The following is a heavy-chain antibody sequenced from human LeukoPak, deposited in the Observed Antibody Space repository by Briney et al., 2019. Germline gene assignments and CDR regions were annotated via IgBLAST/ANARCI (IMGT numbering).Heavy chain of an antibody. V-gene: IGHV3-74*01. D-gene: IGHD3-10*01. CDR2: INSDGSST. CDR1: GFTFSSYW. Sequence: GGSLRLSCAASGFTFSSYWMHWARQAPGKGLVWVSRINSDGSSTSYADSVKGRFTISRDNAKNTLYLQMNSLRAEDTAVYYCAREVWFGELSAATYYMDVWGKGTTVTVSS. J-gene: IGHJ6*03. CDR3: AREVWFGELSAATYYMDV.